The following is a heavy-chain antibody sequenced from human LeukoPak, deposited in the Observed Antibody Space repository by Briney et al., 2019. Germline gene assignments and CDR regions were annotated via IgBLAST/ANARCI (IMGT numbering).Heavy chain of an antibody. CDR1: GFTFRSYG. V-gene: IGHV3-7*01. CDR2: IKQDGSEK. CDR3: ARAPAKHQIQLWPPNRLRKNSYYYMDV. D-gene: IGHD5-18*01. Sequence: GGSLRLSCAASGFTFRSYGMSWVRQAPGKGLEWVANIKQDGSEKYYVDSVKGRFTISRDTAKNSLHLQMNSLRAEDTAVYYCARAPAKHQIQLWPPNRLRKNSYYYMDVWGKGTTVTVSS. J-gene: IGHJ6*03.